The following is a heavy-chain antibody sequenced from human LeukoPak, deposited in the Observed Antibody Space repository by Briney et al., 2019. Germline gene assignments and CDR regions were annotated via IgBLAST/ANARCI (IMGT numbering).Heavy chain of an antibody. CDR3: VSFYETY. V-gene: IGHV3-74*01. Sequence: GGSLRLSCAASGNYWMHWVRQAPGKGLVWVSHINSDGSWTSYADSVKGRFTICKDNAKNTVYLQMNSLRAEDTAVYYCVSFYETYWGRGTLVTVSS. J-gene: IGHJ4*02. CDR1: GNYW. CDR2: INSDGSWT. D-gene: IGHD2/OR15-2a*01.